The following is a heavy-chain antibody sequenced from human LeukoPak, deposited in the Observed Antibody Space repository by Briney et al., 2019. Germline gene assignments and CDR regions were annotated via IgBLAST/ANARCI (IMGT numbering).Heavy chain of an antibody. CDR1: GGSVNSYY. J-gene: IGHJ5*02. Sequence: SETLSLTCTVSGGSVNSYYWSWIRQPAGKGLEWIGRIYSSGSTNYNPSLKSRVTMSVDRSKNQFSLKLSSVTAADTAVYYCARGGSSWNSWFDPWGQGTLVTVSS. CDR3: ARGGSSWNSWFDP. D-gene: IGHD6-13*01. V-gene: IGHV4-4*07. CDR2: IYSSGST.